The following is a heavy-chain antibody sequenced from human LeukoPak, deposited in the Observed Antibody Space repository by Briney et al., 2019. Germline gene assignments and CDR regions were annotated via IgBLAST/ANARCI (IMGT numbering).Heavy chain of an antibody. CDR1: GFTFSIYA. Sequence: GGSLRLSCAASGFTFSIYAMHWVRQAPGKGLEWVAVISDDGRNKDYADSVKGRFTISRDNSQNTLYVDMNSLRDVDTAVYYCVGERSGTYYFAFWGQGTLLTVSS. CDR2: ISDDGRNK. D-gene: IGHD1-26*01. J-gene: IGHJ4*02. V-gene: IGHV3-30*01. CDR3: VGERSGTYYFAF.